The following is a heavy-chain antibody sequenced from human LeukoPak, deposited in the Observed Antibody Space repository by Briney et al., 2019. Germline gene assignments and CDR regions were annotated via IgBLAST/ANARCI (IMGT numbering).Heavy chain of an antibody. D-gene: IGHD2-2*01. CDR3: ARVVPAPGYYMDV. CDR2: INPNSGGT. J-gene: IGHJ6*03. Sequence: GASVKVSCKASGYTFTGYYMHWVRQAPGQGLEWMGWINPNSGGTNYAQKFQGRVTMTRDTSISTAYMELSRLRSEDTAVYYCARVVPAPGYYMDVWGKGTTVTISS. CDR1: GYTFTGYY. V-gene: IGHV1-2*02.